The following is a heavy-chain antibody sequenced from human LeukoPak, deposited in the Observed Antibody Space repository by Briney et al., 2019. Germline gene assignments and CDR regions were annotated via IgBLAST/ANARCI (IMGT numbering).Heavy chain of an antibody. CDR3: ARSPGRYYYDSSGYSRDYYFDY. J-gene: IGHJ4*02. V-gene: IGHV3-30*19. CDR1: GFTFSSYG. D-gene: IGHD3-22*01. CDR2: ISYDGSNK. Sequence: GGSLRLSCAASGFTFSSYGMHWVRQAPGKGLEWVAVISYDGSNKYYADSVKGRFTISRDNSKNTLYLQMNSLRAEDTAVYYCARSPGRYYYDSSGYSRDYYFDYWGQGTLVTVSS.